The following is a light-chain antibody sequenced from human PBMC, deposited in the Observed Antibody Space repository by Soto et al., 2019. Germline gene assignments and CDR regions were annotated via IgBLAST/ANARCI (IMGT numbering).Light chain of an antibody. CDR2: TAS. Sequence: DIQLTQSPCFLSASVGDRVTITCRASQGISSYLAWYQQKPGKAPKLLISTASTSQSGVPSRFSGSGSGTEFTLTISSLQPEDFATYYCQQLNNYPRTFGQGTKVDIK. V-gene: IGKV1-9*01. J-gene: IGKJ1*01. CDR3: QQLNNYPRT. CDR1: QGISSY.